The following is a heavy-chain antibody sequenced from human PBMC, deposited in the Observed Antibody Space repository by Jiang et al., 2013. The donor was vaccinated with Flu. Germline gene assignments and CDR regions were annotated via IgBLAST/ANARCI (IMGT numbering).Heavy chain of an antibody. CDR2: IYTSGST. D-gene: IGHD6-13*01. J-gene: IGHJ4*02. V-gene: IGHV4-4*07. CDR1: GGSISSYY. CDR3: ARDRDSSWFSYYFDY. Sequence: PGLVKPSETLSLTCTVSGGSISSYYWSWIRQPAGKGLEWIGRIYTSGSTNYNPSLKSRVTMSVDTSKNQFSLKLSSVTAADTAVYYCARDRDSSWFSYYFDYWGQGTLVTVSS.